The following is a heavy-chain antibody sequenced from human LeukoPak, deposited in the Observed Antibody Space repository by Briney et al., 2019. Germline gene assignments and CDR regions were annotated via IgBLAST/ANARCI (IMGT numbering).Heavy chain of an antibody. J-gene: IGHJ6*03. CDR2: IYHSGST. CDR1: GYSISSGYY. CDR3: ARRYGDYPYYYYMYV. D-gene: IGHD4-17*01. Sequence: SQTLSLTCTVSGYSISSGYYWGWIRQPPGKGLEWIGSIYHSGSTYYKPSLKRRVTISVDTSKNQFALKLSSVTAADTAVYYCARRYGDYPYYYYMYVWGKGTTVT. V-gene: IGHV4-38-2*02.